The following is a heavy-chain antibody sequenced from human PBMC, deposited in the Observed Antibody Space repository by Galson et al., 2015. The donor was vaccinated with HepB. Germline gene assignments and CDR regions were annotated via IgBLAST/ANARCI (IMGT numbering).Heavy chain of an antibody. J-gene: IGHJ4*02. Sequence: SLRLSCAASGFSFSNYWMDWVRQAPGEGLEWVSDMSNDERNIRRYADSVKGRFTISRDNAKNMLYLQMNSLTTEDTALYYCAGLGDCGGFCFPDYWGQGTLVTVSS. V-gene: IGHV3-74*01. CDR3: AGLGDCGGFCFPDY. CDR2: MSNDERNIR. D-gene: IGHD2-21*01. CDR1: GFSFSNYW.